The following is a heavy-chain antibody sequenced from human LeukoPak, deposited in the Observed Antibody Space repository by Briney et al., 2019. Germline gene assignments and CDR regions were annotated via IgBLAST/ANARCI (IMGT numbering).Heavy chain of an antibody. J-gene: IGHJ4*02. D-gene: IGHD1-26*01. V-gene: IGHV3-66*01. CDR1: AFTVSSNY. CDR3: VGIQSGRYNQYSFDY. Sequence: GGPLRLTCAASAFTVSSNYMSWVRQAPGKGLERVSFIYSGGSTRYPDSAKGRFTISRDISKNTVSLQMNSLRAEDTAVYYCVGIQSGRYNQYSFDYWGQGTLVTVSS. CDR2: IYSGGST.